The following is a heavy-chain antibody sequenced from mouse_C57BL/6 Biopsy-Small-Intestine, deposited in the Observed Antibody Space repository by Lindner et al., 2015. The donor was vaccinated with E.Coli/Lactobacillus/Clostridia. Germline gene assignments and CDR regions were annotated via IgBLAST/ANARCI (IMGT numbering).Heavy chain of an antibody. CDR1: GYAFSSSW. CDR2: IYPGDGDT. CDR3: ARGVGLLFAWFAY. V-gene: IGHV1-82*01. D-gene: IGHD2-10*01. Sequence: VQLQESGPELVKPGASVKISCKASGYAFSSSWMNWVKQRPGKGLEWIGRIYPGDGDTNYNGKFKGKATLTADKSSSTAYMQLSSLTSEDSAVYFCARGVGLLFAWFAYWGQGTLVTVSA. J-gene: IGHJ3*01.